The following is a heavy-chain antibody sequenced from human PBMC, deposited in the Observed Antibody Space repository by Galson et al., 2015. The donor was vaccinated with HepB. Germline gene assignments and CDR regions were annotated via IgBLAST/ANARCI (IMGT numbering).Heavy chain of an antibody. Sequence: SLRLSCAASGFTFNNYAMHWVRQAPGKGLEWVAVISYDGSDKYYADSVKGRFTISRDNSENTLYLQMEMNSLRAEDTAVYYCAREQAGSSSLDYWGQGTLVTVSS. D-gene: IGHD6-13*01. CDR3: AREQAGSSSLDY. J-gene: IGHJ4*02. CDR1: GFTFNNYA. V-gene: IGHV3-30-3*01. CDR2: ISYDGSDK.